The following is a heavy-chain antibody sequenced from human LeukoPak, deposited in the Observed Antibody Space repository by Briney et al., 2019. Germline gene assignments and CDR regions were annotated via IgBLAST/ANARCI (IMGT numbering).Heavy chain of an antibody. V-gene: IGHV4-59*01. Sequence: PSETLSLTCSVSTDSRNTYYWTWIRQSPGKGLEWIGHIYHSGSTDYNPSLKSRATISIDMSKKQFSLKLTSVTAADTAVYYCARLDIVVVNWGQGTLVTVSS. CDR1: TDSRNTYY. J-gene: IGHJ4*02. D-gene: IGHD2-21*01. CDR2: IYHSGST. CDR3: ARLDIVVVN.